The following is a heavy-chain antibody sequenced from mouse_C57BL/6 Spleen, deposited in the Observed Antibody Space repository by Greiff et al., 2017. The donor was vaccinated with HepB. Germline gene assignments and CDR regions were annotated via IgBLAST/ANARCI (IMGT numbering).Heavy chain of an antibody. D-gene: IGHD2-1*01. V-gene: IGHV1-59*01. CDR1: GYTFTSYW. J-gene: IGHJ2*01. Sequence: VQLQQPGAELVRPGTSVKLSCKASGYTFTSYWMHWVKQRPGQGLEWIGVIDPSDSYTNYNQKFKGKATLTVDTSSSTAYMQLSSLTSEDSAVYYCAAYYYGNYDLDYWGQGTTLTVSS. CDR3: AAYYYGNYDLDY. CDR2: IDPSDSYT.